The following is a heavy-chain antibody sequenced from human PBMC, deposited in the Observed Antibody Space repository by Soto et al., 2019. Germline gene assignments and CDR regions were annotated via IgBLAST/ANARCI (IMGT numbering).Heavy chain of an antibody. Sequence: SVKVSCKASGGTFSSYAISWVRQAPGQGLEWMGGIIPIFGTANYAQKFQGRVTITADESTSTAYMELSSLRSEDTAVYYCARSGYYYDSSGYLDYWGQGTLVTVSS. J-gene: IGHJ4*02. D-gene: IGHD3-22*01. CDR1: GGTFSSYA. CDR2: IIPIFGTA. V-gene: IGHV1-69*13. CDR3: ARSGYYYDSSGYLDY.